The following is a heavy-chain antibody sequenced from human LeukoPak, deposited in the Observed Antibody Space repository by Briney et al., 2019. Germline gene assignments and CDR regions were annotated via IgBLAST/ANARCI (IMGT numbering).Heavy chain of an antibody. D-gene: IGHD3-22*01. CDR1: GGSFSGYY. V-gene: IGHV4-34*01. J-gene: IGHJ6*02. CDR3: ARAGVFNYYDSSGYYAGLYYYYGMDV. Sequence: SETLSLTCAVYGGSFSGYYWSWIRQPPGNGLEWIGEINHSGSTNYNPSLKSRVTISVDTSKNQFSLKLSSVTAADTAVYYCARAGVFNYYDSSGYYAGLYYYYGMDVWGQGTTVTVSS. CDR2: INHSGST.